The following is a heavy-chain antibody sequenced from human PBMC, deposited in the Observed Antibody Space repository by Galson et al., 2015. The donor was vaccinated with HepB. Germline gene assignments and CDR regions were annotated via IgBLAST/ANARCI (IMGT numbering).Heavy chain of an antibody. CDR3: ARDLSNPLDYYYYMDV. V-gene: IGHV1-69*10. Sequence: SVKVSCKASGGTFSSYAISWVRQAPGQGLEWMGGIIPILGIANYAQKFQGRVTITADKSTSTAYMELSSLRSEDTAVYYCARDLSNPLDYYYYMDVWGKGTTVTVSS. CDR1: GGTFSSYA. J-gene: IGHJ6*03. CDR2: IIPILGIA. D-gene: IGHD4-11*01.